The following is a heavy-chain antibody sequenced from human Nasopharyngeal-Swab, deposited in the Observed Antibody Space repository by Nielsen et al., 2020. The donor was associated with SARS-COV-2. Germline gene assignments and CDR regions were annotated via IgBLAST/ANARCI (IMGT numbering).Heavy chain of an antibody. CDR3: ATSLLGYCSGGSCYAYYGMDV. J-gene: IGHJ6*02. D-gene: IGHD2-15*01. V-gene: IGHV3-66*01. CDR2: IYSGGST. Sequence: GGSLRLSYAASGFTVSSNYMRWVRQAPGKGLEWVSVIYSGGSTYYADSVKGRFTISRDKSKNTLYLQMNSLRAEDTAVYYCATSLLGYCSGGSCYAYYGMDVWGQGTTVTVSS. CDR1: GFTVSSNY.